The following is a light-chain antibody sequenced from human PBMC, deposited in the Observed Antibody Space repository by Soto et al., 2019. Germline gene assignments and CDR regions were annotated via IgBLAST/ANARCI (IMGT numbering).Light chain of an antibody. CDR2: DAS. CDR1: QSVTTY. CDR3: QQRRKWPLT. V-gene: IGKV3-11*01. J-gene: IGKJ4*01. Sequence: DIALTQSPATLSLSPGERATLSCRASQSVTTYLAWYQQKPGQAPRLLIYDASNRATGIPARFSGSGSGTDFPLTISSLERDDFAVYYCQQRRKWPLTFGGGTRVEIK.